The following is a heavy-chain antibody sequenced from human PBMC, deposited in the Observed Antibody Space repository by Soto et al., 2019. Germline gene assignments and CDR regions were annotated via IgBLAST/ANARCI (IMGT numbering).Heavy chain of an antibody. CDR3: ARDCSGATGSFNY. D-gene: IGHD2-15*01. CDR1: GYTFTSYG. CDR2: ISAYSGNI. V-gene: IGHV1-18*01. J-gene: IGHJ4*02. Sequence: QVQLVQSGADVKKPGASVKVSCKTSGYTFTSYGTSWVRQVPGQGLEWMGWISAYSGNINYAQKFQVRVTMTTDTSTSTAYMELRSLTSDDTAVYYCARDCSGATGSFNYWGQGTLVTVSS.